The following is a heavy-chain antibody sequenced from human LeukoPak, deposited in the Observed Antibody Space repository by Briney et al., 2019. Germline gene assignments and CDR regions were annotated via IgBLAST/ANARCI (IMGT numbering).Heavy chain of an antibody. CDR2: ISYDGSNK. D-gene: IGHD2-21*02. Sequence: GGSLRLSCAASGFTFSSYAMHWVRQAPGKGLEWVAVISYDGSNKYYADSVKGRFTISRDNSKNTLYLQMNSLRAEDTAVYYCAGGLAYCGGDCYSGLGYWGQGTLVTVSS. CDR1: GFTFSSYA. V-gene: IGHV3-30-3*01. J-gene: IGHJ4*02. CDR3: AGGLAYCGGDCYSGLGY.